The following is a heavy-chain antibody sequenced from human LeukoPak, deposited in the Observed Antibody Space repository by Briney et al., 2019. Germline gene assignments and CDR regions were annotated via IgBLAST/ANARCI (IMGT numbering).Heavy chain of an antibody. Sequence: SETLSLTCTVSGGSNSAYYWSWIRQSPGKGLEWISYIYYSASTNYNPSLKSRVTISEDTSKNQFSLKLNSVTAADTAVYYCARGRGRASSTWYVGFDYWGQGILVTVSS. V-gene: IGHV4-59*01. CDR2: IYYSAST. CDR1: GGSNSAYY. CDR3: ARGRGRASSTWYVGFDY. J-gene: IGHJ4*02. D-gene: IGHD6-13*01.